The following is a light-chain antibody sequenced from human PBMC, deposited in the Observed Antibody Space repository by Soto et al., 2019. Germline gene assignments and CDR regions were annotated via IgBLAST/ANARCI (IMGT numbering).Light chain of an antibody. CDR2: AAS. CDR3: QKYYSAPWT. Sequence: DIQMTQSPSSLSASVRDRVTITCRSSQGISNSLAWYQQKPGKVPKILIYAASTLQSGVPSRFSGSGSGTDFTLTISSMQPEDVATYYCQKYYSAPWTFSQGTKVDSK. J-gene: IGKJ1*01. V-gene: IGKV1-27*01. CDR1: QGISNS.